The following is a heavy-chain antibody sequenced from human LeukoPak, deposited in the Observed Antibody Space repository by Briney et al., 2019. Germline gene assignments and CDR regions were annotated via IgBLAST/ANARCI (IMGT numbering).Heavy chain of an antibody. V-gene: IGHV3-53*01. J-gene: IGHJ2*01. CDR2: LYSGSST. Sequence: GGSLTLSCAASGFSVSTNYMNWVRQAPGKGLEWVSILYSGSSTYYTDSVKGRFTISRDNSRNTLYLHMTNLRAEDTAVYYFARVGDHYHWYLDLWGRGSLLTVSS. CDR1: GFSVSTNY. D-gene: IGHD3-10*01. CDR3: ARVGDHYHWYLDL.